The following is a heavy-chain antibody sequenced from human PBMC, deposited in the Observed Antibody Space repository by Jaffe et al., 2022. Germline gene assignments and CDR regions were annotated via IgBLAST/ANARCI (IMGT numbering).Heavy chain of an antibody. V-gene: IGHV3-30*18. CDR2: ISYDGSNK. CDR1: GFTFSSYG. J-gene: IGHJ4*02. Sequence: QVQLVESGGGVVQPGRSLRLSCAASGFTFSSYGMHWVRQAPGKGLEWVAVISYDGSNKYYADSVKGRFTISRDNSKNTLYLQMNSLRAEDTAVYYCAKDRDWVFDYWGQGTLVTVSS. CDR3: AKDRDWVFDY. D-gene: IGHD3-9*01.